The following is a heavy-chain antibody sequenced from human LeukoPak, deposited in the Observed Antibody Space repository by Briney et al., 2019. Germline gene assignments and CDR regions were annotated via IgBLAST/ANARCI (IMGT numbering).Heavy chain of an antibody. J-gene: IGHJ4*02. V-gene: IGHV5-51*01. Sequence: GESLKISCKGSGYSFTSYWIGWVRQMPGKGLEWMGIIYPGDSDTRYSPSFQGQVTISADKSISTAYLQWSSLKASDTAMYYCARRKYYYDSSGYAFDYWGQGTLVTVSS. CDR2: IYPGDSDT. D-gene: IGHD3-22*01. CDR1: GYSFTSYW. CDR3: ARRKYYYDSSGYAFDY.